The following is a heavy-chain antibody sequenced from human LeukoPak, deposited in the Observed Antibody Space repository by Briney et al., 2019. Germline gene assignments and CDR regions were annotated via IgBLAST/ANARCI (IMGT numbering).Heavy chain of an antibody. V-gene: IGHV3-7*02. Sequence: PGGSLRLSCAASGFTFSNAWVTWVRQASGKGLEWVANINQDGSEKYYVDSVKGRFTISRDNAKNSLYLQMNSLTAEDTAIYYCARARVDSAMTNDYWGQGILVTVSS. CDR3: ARARVDSAMTNDY. J-gene: IGHJ4*02. CDR1: GFTFSNAW. CDR2: INQDGSEK. D-gene: IGHD5-18*01.